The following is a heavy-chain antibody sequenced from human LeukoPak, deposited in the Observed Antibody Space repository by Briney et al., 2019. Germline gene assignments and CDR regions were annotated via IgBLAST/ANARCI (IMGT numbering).Heavy chain of an antibody. CDR1: GGSISSYY. V-gene: IGHV4-59*01. Sequence: SETLSLTCTVSGGSISSYYWGWIRQPPGKGLGWIGYIYYSGSTNYNPSLKSRVTISIDTSKNHFSLRLSSVTAADAAVYYCAREGIYSSSSYFDYWGQGTLVTVSS. D-gene: IGHD6-6*01. CDR2: IYYSGST. CDR3: AREGIYSSSSYFDY. J-gene: IGHJ4*02.